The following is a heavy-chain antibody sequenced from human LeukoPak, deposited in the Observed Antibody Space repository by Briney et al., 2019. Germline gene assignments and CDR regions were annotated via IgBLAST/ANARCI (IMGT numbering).Heavy chain of an antibody. CDR3: ARGVAAAGTDWFDP. V-gene: IGHV4-4*02. CDR2: IYHSGST. Sequence: PSGTLSLTCAVSGGSISSSNWWSWVSQPPGKGLEWIGEIYHSGSTNYNPSLKSRVTISVDKSKNQFSLKLSSVTAADTAVYYCARGVAAAGTDWFDPWGQGTLVTVSS. D-gene: IGHD6-13*01. CDR1: GGSISSSNW. J-gene: IGHJ5*02.